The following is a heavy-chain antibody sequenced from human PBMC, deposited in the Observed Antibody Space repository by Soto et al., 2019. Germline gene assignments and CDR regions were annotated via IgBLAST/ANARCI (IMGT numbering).Heavy chain of an antibody. V-gene: IGHV1-46*03. CDR3: ARADGDTYWYFDL. Sequence: ASVKVSCKASGGTFSSYTISWVRQAPGQGLEWMGIINPSGGSTSYAQKFQGRVTMTRDTSTSTVYMELSSLRSEDTAVYYCARADGDTYWYFDLWGRGTLVTVSS. D-gene: IGHD4-17*01. CDR1: GGTFSSYT. J-gene: IGHJ2*01. CDR2: INPSGGST.